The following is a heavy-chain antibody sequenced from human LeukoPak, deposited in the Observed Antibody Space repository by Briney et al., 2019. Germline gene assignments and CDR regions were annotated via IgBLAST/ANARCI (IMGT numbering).Heavy chain of an antibody. CDR3: ARNPRDDYGDYNWFDP. CDR1: GGTFSSYA. V-gene: IGHV1-69*04. J-gene: IGHJ5*02. D-gene: IGHD4-17*01. Sequence: SVKVSCKASGGTFSSYAISWVRQAPGQGLEWMGRIIPILGIANYAQKFQGRVTITADKSTSTAYMELSSLRSEDTAVYYCARNPRDDYGDYNWFDPWGQGTLVTVSS. CDR2: IIPILGIA.